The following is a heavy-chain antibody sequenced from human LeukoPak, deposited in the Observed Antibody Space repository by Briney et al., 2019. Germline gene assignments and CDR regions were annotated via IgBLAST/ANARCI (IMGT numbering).Heavy chain of an antibody. V-gene: IGHV4-31*03. CDR3: ARHAWGGYGGKRSHYYYYGMDV. CDR2: IYYSGST. J-gene: IGHJ6*02. CDR1: GGSISSGGYY. D-gene: IGHD4-23*01. Sequence: SETLSLTCTVSGGSISSGGYYWSWIRQHPGKGLEWIGYIYYSGSTYYNPSLKSRVTISVDTSKNQFSLKLSSVTAADTAVYYCARHAWGGYGGKRSHYYYYGMDVWGQGITVTVSS.